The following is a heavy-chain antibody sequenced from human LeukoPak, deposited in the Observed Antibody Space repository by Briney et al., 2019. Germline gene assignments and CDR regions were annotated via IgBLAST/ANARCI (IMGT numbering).Heavy chain of an antibody. CDR3: VLGLEFRGVNTPCY. CDR1: GVTFTNAW. V-gene: IGHV3-15*01. CDR2: IKSKSDDGTI. Sequence: PGGSLRLSCVTSGVTFTNAWMTTVRQAPGKGLEWVGRIKSKSDDGTIDYAAPVKGRFAISRDDSKSTLYLQMNSLKTEDTAVYYSVLGLEFRGVNTPCYWGQETLVTVSS. D-gene: IGHD3-10*01. J-gene: IGHJ4*02.